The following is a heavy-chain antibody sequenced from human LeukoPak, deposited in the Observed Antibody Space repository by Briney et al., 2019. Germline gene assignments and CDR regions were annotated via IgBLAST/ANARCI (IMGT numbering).Heavy chain of an antibody. CDR3: AKGRWPDYYDSSGHFDH. V-gene: IGHV3-23*01. J-gene: IGHJ4*02. CDR2: ISGSGGST. D-gene: IGHD3-22*01. Sequence: QPGGSLRLSCAASGFTFSSYAMSWVRQAPGKGLEWVSAISGSGGSTYYADSVKGRFTISRDNSKNTLYPQMNSLRAEDTAVYYCAKGRWPDYYDSSGHFDHWGQGTLVTVSS. CDR1: GFTFSSYA.